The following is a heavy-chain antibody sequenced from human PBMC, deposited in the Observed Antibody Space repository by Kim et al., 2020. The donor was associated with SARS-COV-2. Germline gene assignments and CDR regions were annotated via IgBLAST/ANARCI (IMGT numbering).Heavy chain of an antibody. CDR3: ARDAPGPETVVITLLDY. CDR2: ISVDGSNQ. V-gene: IGHV3-30-3*01. D-gene: IGHD3-22*01. J-gene: IGHJ4*02. CDR1: GFILRRYA. Sequence: GGSLRLSCAASGFILRRYAMHWVRQAPGKGLEWMAAISVDGSNQYYADSVKGRFTISRDNSKNTVYLQMNSLTAEDTALYFCARDAPGPETVVITLLDYWGQGTLVTVSS.